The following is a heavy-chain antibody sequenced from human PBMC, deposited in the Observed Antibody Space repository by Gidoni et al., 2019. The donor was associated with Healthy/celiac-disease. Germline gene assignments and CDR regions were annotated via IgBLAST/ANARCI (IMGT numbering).Heavy chain of an antibody. CDR2: ISSSSSYI. CDR3: ARGRRGHRDWFDP. CDR1: SSYG. D-gene: IGHD3-10*01. Sequence: EVQLVESGGGLVKPGGSLRLSFSSYGMNWVRQAPGKGLEWVSSISSSSSYIYCADSVKGRFTISRDNAKNSLYLQMNSLRAEDTAVYYCARGRRGHRDWFDPWGQGTLVTVSS. V-gene: IGHV3-21*01. J-gene: IGHJ5*02.